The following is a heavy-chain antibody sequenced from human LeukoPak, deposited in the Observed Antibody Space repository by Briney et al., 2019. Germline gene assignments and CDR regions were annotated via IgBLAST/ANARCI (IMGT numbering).Heavy chain of an antibody. CDR1: GYSISSGYY. J-gene: IGHJ3*01. Sequence: SETLSLTCTVSGYSISSGYYWGWIRQPPGKGLEWIGSIYHSGSTYYNPSLKSRVTISVGTSENHFSLKLSSVTAADAALYYCARHSRVIVGAICAFDFWGQGTKVTVSS. CDR3: ARHSRVIVGAICAFDF. V-gene: IGHV4-38-2*02. CDR2: IYHSGST. D-gene: IGHD1-26*01.